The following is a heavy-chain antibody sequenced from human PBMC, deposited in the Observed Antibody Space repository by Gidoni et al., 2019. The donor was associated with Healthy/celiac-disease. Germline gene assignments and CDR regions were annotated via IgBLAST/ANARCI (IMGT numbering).Heavy chain of an antibody. D-gene: IGHD2-2*01. J-gene: IGHJ6*02. Sequence: AVYVGSFSGYYWRWIRQPRGKGLEWIGEINHSGSTNYNPSLKSRVTISVDTSKNQFSLKLSSVTAADTAVYYCARHKVYYCSSTSCYEIYYYYYGMDVWGQGTTVTVSS. V-gene: IGHV4-34*01. CDR2: INHSGST. CDR1: VGSFSGYY. CDR3: ARHKVYYCSSTSCYEIYYYYYGMDV.